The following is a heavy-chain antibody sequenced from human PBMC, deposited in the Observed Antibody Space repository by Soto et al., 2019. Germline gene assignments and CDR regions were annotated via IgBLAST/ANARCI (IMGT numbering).Heavy chain of an antibody. CDR2: INPSGGST. Sequence: ASVKVSCKASGYTFTSYYMHWVRQAPGQGLEWMGIINPSGGSTSYAQKFQGRVTMTRDTSTSTVYMELSSLRSEDTAVYYCARDPIRGGQKRTGENDAFDIWGQGTMVTVSS. CDR3: ARDPIRGGQKRTGENDAFDI. V-gene: IGHV1-46*01. D-gene: IGHD3-16*01. CDR1: GYTFTSYY. J-gene: IGHJ3*02.